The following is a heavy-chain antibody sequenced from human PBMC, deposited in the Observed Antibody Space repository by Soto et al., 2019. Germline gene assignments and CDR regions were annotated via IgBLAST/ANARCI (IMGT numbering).Heavy chain of an antibody. CDR1: GYSFEKHW. CDR2: IYPGDSDT. CDR3: VYGMDV. J-gene: IGHJ6*02. Sequence: GESLKISCQGFGYSFEKHWIAWVRHRPGKGLEWMGIIYPGDSDTRYGPSFEGQVTISADKSVSTAYLHWRRLKASDSAIYYYVYGMDVWGQGTTVTVSS. V-gene: IGHV5-51*01.